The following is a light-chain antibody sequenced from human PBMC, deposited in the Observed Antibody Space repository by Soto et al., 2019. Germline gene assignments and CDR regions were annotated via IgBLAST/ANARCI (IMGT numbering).Light chain of an antibody. CDR1: QSVSSY. V-gene: IGKV3-11*01. CDR2: DAS. Sequence: EIVLTQSPATLSLSPGERATLSCRASQSVSSYLLWCQQKPGQAPRLLIYDASNRATGIPARFSGSGSGTDFTLTISSLEPEDFAVYYCQQRSNWPITFGQGTRLEIK. CDR3: QQRSNWPIT. J-gene: IGKJ5*01.